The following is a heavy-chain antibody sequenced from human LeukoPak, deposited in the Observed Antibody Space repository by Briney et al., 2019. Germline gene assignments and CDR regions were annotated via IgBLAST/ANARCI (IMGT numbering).Heavy chain of an antibody. CDR1: GGSISSYY. Sequence: PSETLSLTCTVSGGSISSYYWSWIRQPPGKGLEWIGYIYYSGSTNYNPSLKSRVTISVDTSKNQFSLKLSSVTAADTAVYYCARDSGYSGYDSMAPHYMDVWGKGTTVTVSS. CDR3: ARDSGYSGYDSMAPHYMDV. CDR2: IYYSGST. V-gene: IGHV4-59*01. J-gene: IGHJ6*03. D-gene: IGHD5-12*01.